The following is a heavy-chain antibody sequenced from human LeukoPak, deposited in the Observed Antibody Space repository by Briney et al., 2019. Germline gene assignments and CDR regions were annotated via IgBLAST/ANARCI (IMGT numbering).Heavy chain of an antibody. D-gene: IGHD3-10*01. CDR3: ARARYGSGGHFFDF. J-gene: IGHJ4*02. V-gene: IGHV3-7*04. CDR2: IKQDGSEI. Sequence: GGSLRLSCAASGFNFNSYWMSWVRQAPGKGLECEANIKQDGSEIYFVDSAKGRFTISRDNAKSSLYLQMNSLRGEDTAVYYCARARYGSGGHFFDFWGQGALVTVSS. CDR1: GFNFNSYW.